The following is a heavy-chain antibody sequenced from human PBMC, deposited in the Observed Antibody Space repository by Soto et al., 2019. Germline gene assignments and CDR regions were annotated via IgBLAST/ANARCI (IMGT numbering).Heavy chain of an antibody. J-gene: IGHJ6*03. CDR2: INHSGST. V-gene: IGHV4-34*01. CDR1: GGSFSGYY. Sequence: SETLSLTCAVYGGSFSGYYWSWIRQPPGKGLEWIGEINHSGSTNYNPSLKSRVTISVDTSKNQFSLKLSSVTAADTAVYYCARGVSPPYYYYYYMDVWGKGTTVTVSS. CDR3: ARGVSPPYYYYYYMDV.